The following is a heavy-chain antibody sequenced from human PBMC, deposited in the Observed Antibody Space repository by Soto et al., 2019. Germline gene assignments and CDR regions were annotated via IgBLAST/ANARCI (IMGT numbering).Heavy chain of an antibody. CDR1: GCSISSSTSY. Sequence: SETLSLTYTVSGCSISSSTSYWGWIRQPPGKGLEWIGSINYSGSTYYSPSLKSRVTISADTSKNQFSLKLSSVTAADTAVYYCARPVNYYYYYMDVWGKGTMVTVSS. CDR2: INYSGST. CDR3: ARPVNYYYYYMDV. V-gene: IGHV4-39*01. J-gene: IGHJ6*03.